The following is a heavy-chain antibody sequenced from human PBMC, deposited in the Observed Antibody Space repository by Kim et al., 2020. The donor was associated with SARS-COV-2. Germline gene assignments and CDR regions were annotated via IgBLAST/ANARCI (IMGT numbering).Heavy chain of an antibody. CDR2: ISSSGSTI. Sequence: GGSLRLSCAASGFTFSDYYMSWIRQAPGKGLEWVSYISSSGSTIYYADSVKGRFTISRDNAKNSLYLQMNSLRAEDTAVYYCARDSTSGQYSSSWYPYYYYGMDVWGQGTTVTVSS. J-gene: IGHJ6*02. CDR3: ARDSTSGQYSSSWYPYYYYGMDV. D-gene: IGHD6-13*01. CDR1: GFTFSDYY. V-gene: IGHV3-11*01.